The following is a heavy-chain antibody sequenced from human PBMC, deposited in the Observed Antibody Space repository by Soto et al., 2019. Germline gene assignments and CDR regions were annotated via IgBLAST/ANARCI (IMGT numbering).Heavy chain of an antibody. V-gene: IGHV3-48*03. D-gene: IGHD3-10*01. CDR2: ISSSGSTI. J-gene: IGHJ6*02. Sequence: TGGSLRLSCAASGFTFSSYEMNWVRQAPGKGLEWVSYISSSGSTIYYADSVKGRFTISRDNAKNSLYLQMNSLRAEDTAVYYCARDTSPAIGFYYYYGMDVWGQGTTVTVSS. CDR3: ARDTSPAIGFYYYYGMDV. CDR1: GFTFSSYE.